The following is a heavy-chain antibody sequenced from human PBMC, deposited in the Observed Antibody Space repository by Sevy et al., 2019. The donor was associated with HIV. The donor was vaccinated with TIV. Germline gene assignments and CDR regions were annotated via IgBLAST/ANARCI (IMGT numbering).Heavy chain of an antibody. CDR2: ISFDGSDK. J-gene: IGHJ4*01. CDR1: GFTFSNYG. V-gene: IGHV3-30*18. D-gene: IGHD3-22*01. Sequence: GGSLRLSCAASGFTFSNYGIHWVRQAPGKGLEWLAFISFDGSDKYSADSVMGRFTISREDSKNTLYLHLNSLRVEDTAVYYCAKTRYHYHISGFFGGTFVPDYWGHGTLVTVSS. CDR3: AKTRYHYHISGFFGGTFVPDY.